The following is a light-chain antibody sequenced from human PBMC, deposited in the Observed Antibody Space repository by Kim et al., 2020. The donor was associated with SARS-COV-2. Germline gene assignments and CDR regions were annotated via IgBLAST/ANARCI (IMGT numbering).Light chain of an antibody. J-gene: IGKJ4*01. CDR1: QSVTSF. CDR2: DAS. V-gene: IGKV3-11*01. Sequence: EIVLKQSPATLSLSPGERATLSCRASQSVTSFLAWYQQKPGQAPSLLIFDASNRATGIPARFSGSGSGTDFTLTISSLEPEDFAVYYCQQRSTWPLTFGGGTKVDIK. CDR3: QQRSTWPLT.